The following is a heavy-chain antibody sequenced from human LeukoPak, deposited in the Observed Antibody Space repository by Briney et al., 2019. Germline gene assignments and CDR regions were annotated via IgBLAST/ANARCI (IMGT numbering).Heavy chain of an antibody. J-gene: IGHJ4*02. CDR1: GSTVSGTH. D-gene: IGHD3-16*01. CDR2: IYTGGTT. CDR3: ARDQATSGGGLDS. Sequence: PGGSLRLSCAASGSTVSGTHMSWVRQAPGKGLEWVSAIYTGGTTYYSDSVEGRFTISRDKTKNTLYLQMDSLRVEDTAVYYCARDQATSGGGLDSWGQGTLVTVSS. V-gene: IGHV3-53*01.